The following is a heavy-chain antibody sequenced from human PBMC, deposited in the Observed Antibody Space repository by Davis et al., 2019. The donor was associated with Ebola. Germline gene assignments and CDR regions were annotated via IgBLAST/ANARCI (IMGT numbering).Heavy chain of an antibody. Sequence: MPSETLSLTCTVSGGSISSGGYYWSWIRQHPGKGLEWIGYIYYSGSTYYNPSLKSRVTISVDKSKNQFSLKLSSVTAADTAVYYCAREVGYYGSGSPSGAYYYYYGMDVWGQGTTVTVSS. CDR3: AREVGYYGSGSPSGAYYYYYGMDV. D-gene: IGHD3-10*01. V-gene: IGHV4-31*03. J-gene: IGHJ6*02. CDR2: IYYSGST. CDR1: GGSISSGGYY.